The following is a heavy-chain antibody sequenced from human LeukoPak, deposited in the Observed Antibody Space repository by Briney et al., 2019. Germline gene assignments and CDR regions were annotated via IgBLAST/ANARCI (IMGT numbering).Heavy chain of an antibody. J-gene: IGHJ4*02. V-gene: IGHV3-33*01. CDR3: ARDLKSVFRDL. D-gene: IGHD3-3*01. CDR1: GITFSNYV. CDR2: IYSDGSNK. Sequence: PGRSLRLSCAASGITFSNYVIHWVPQAPGKGLEGVAVIYSDGSNKYFVDSVKGRFTIPRDDSGNTVFLQMNSLRVEDTAVFYCARDLKSVFRDLWGQGTLVSVSP.